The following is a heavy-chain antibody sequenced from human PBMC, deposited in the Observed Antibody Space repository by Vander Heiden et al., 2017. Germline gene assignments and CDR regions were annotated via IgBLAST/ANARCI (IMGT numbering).Heavy chain of an antibody. CDR2: IRGVDATA. V-gene: IGHV3-23*01. D-gene: IGHD4-17*01. Sequence: EVQLLESGGGLVQPGGSLRLSRAASGFTFTDYAMSWVRQAPGKGLEWVSTIRGVDATAHYADSLKGRFTISRDNSKNTLYLQMNSLRAVDTAVYYCARQNWDYGDRFDYWGQGALVTVSS. CDR3: ARQNWDYGDRFDY. CDR1: GFTFTDYA. J-gene: IGHJ4*02.